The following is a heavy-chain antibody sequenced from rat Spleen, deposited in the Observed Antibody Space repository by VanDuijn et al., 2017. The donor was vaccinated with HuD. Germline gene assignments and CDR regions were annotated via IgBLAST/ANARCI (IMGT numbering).Heavy chain of an antibody. D-gene: IGHD1-8*01. Sequence: EVQLVESGGGLVQPGRSIKLSCAASGFTFNNYDMAWVRQAPTKGLEWVASITYDGISTYYRDFVKGRFTISRDNAKSTLYRQMDSLRLEDSATYYCARNHYSRDYVDDWGQGVMVTVSS. CDR1: GFTFNNYD. V-gene: IGHV5-25*01. CDR2: ITYDGIST. J-gene: IGHJ2*01. CDR3: ARNHYSRDYVDD.